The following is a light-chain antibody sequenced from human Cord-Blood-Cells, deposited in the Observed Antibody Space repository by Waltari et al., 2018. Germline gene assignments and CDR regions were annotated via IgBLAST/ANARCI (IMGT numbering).Light chain of an antibody. V-gene: IGLV3-25*03. Sequence: SYELTQPPSVSVSPGQTARITCSGAALPKQYAYWYQQKPGQAPVLVIYTDSERHSGIPERFSGSSSGKTVTLTISGVQAEDEADYYCQSADSSGTYWVFGGGTKLTVL. CDR3: QSADSSGTYWV. CDR2: TDS. CDR1: ALPKQY. J-gene: IGLJ3*02.